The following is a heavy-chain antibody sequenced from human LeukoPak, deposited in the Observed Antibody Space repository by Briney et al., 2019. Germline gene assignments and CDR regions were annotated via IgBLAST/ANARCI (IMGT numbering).Heavy chain of an antibody. J-gene: IGHJ4*02. CDR3: AKDLRYYGSGSYLGFDY. CDR2: ISYDGSNK. D-gene: IGHD3-10*01. CDR1: GFTFSSYG. Sequence: GGSLRLSCAASGFTFSSYGMHWVRQAQGKGLEWVAVISYDGSNKYYADSVKGRFTISRDNSKNTLYLQMNSLRAEDTAVYYCAKDLRYYGSGSYLGFDYWGQGTLVTVSS. V-gene: IGHV3-30*18.